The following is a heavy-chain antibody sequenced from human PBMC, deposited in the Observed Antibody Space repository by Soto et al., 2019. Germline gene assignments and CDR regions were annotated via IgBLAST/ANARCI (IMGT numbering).Heavy chain of an antibody. CDR2: ISAYNGNT. D-gene: IGHD3-9*01. J-gene: IGHJ4*02. Sequence: ASVKVSCTASGYTFTSYGISWVRQAPGQGLEWMGWISAYNGNTNYAQKLQGRVTMTTDTSTSTAYMELRSLRSDDTAVYYCARGHYDILTGYYPIDYWGQGTLVTVSS. CDR1: GYTFTSYG. CDR3: ARGHYDILTGYYPIDY. V-gene: IGHV1-18*01.